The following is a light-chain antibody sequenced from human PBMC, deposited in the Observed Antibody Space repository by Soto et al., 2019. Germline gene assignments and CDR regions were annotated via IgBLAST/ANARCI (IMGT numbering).Light chain of an antibody. CDR3: QQYGYSPWT. V-gene: IGKV3-20*01. Sequence: EIVLTQSPVTLSLSPGERATLSCRASESVNSAYLAWYQHRPAQAPRLLIYGASSRATGVPDRFSGSGSGTEFTLTITSLEPADFALYYCQQYGYSPWTFGLGTKVDIK. CDR2: GAS. J-gene: IGKJ1*01. CDR1: ESVNSAY.